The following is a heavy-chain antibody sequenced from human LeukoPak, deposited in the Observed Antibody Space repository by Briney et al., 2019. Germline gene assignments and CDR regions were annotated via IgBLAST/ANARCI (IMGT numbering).Heavy chain of an antibody. CDR3: AKQVGLGPNFDY. V-gene: IGHV3-23*01. CDR2: ISGSGGAT. CDR1: GFTFSSHA. J-gene: IGHJ4*02. Sequence: GSLRLPCSASGFTFSSHAMGRVRQASGKGPEWVSSISGSGGATYYADSVKGRFTISRDNSKNTLHLQMNSLRAEDTAVYYCAKQVGLGPNFDYWGQGTLVTVSS. D-gene: IGHD3-16*01.